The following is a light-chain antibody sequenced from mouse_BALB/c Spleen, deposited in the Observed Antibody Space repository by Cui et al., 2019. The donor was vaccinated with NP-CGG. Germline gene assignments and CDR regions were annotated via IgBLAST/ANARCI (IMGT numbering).Light chain of an antibody. V-gene: IGLV1*01. J-gene: IGLJ1*01. Sequence: QAVVTHESAPTTSPGETVTLTCRSSTGAVTTSNYANWVQEKPDHLFTGLIGGINNRAPGVPARFSGSLIGDKAALTITGAQTEDEAIYFCALWYSNHWVFGGGTKLTVL. CDR2: GIN. CDR1: TGAVTTSNY. CDR3: ALWYSNHWV.